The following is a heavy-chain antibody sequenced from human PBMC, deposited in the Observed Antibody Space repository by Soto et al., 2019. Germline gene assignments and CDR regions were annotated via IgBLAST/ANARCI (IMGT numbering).Heavy chain of an antibody. V-gene: IGHV4-34*10. J-gene: IGHJ5*02. D-gene: IGHD2-8*01. CDR1: GGVLSGYY. CDR3: ARYPAFCSNGINCPPGP. Sequence: SETLSLPRAGSGGVLSGYYWNLIRQAPGRGLEWIGEINNSGGTIYIPSLKSRLIISMDTAKNQFYLNLTSMTAADTAIYYCARYPAFCSNGINCPPGPWGQGTQVTVSS. CDR2: INNSGGT.